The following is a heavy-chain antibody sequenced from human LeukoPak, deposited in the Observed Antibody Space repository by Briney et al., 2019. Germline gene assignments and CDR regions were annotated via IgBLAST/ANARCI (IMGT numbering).Heavy chain of an antibody. V-gene: IGHV1-2*02. CDR1: GYTFTGYY. CDR2: INPNSGGT. J-gene: IGHJ3*02. CDR3: ARGWELLFSDAFDI. Sequence: ASVKVSCKASGYTFTGYYMHWVRQAPGQGLEWMGWINPNSGGTNYAQKFQGRVTMTRDTSISTAYMELSRLRSDDTAVYYCARGWELLFSDAFDIWGQGTMVTVSS. D-gene: IGHD1-26*01.